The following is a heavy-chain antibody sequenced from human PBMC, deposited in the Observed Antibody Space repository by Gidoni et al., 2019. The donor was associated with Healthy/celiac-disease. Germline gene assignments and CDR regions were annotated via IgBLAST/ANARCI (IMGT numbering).Heavy chain of an antibody. J-gene: IGHJ6*02. CDR3: TRDQLSIAVAGKGFDYYYYGMDV. V-gene: IGHV3-49*03. CDR2: IRSKAYGGTT. Sequence: EVQLVESGGGLVQPGRSLRLSCTASGFTFGDYAMSWFRQAPGKGLEWVGFIRSKAYGGTTEYAASVKGRFTISRDDSKSIAYLQMNSLKTEDTAVYYCTRDQLSIAVAGKGFDYYYYGMDVWGQGTTVTVSS. CDR1: GFTFGDYA. D-gene: IGHD6-19*01.